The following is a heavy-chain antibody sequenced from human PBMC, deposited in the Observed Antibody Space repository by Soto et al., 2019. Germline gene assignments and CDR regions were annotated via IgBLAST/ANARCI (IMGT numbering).Heavy chain of an antibody. J-gene: IGHJ3*02. Sequence: GGSLRLSCAASGFTFSSYAMSWVRQAPGKGLEWVSVISGTDSTYYAESVKGRFSISRDNSKNTVYLQMNSLRAEDTAVYYCAKAGCSGGSCYGAFDIWGQGTMVTVSS. CDR3: AKAGCSGGSCYGAFDI. V-gene: IGHV3-23*01. CDR1: GFTFSSYA. D-gene: IGHD2-15*01. CDR2: ISGTDST.